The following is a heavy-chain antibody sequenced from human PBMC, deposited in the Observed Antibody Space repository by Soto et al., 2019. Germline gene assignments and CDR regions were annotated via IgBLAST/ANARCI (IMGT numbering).Heavy chain of an antibody. V-gene: IGHV1-18*01. CDR3: ARDGAFPYYYDSSGYYY. J-gene: IGHJ4*02. D-gene: IGHD3-22*01. Sequence: GASVKVSCTASGYTFTSYGISWVRQAPGQGLEWMGWISAYNGNTNYAQKLQGRVTMTTDTSTSTAYMELRSLRSDDTAVYYCARDGAFPYYYDSSGYYYWGQGTLVTVSS. CDR1: GYTFTSYG. CDR2: ISAYNGNT.